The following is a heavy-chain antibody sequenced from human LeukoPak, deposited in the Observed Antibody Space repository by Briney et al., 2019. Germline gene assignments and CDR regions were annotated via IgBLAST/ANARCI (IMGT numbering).Heavy chain of an antibody. CDR3: ASSLGYCSGGSCYSSNFDY. CDR2: IYYSGST. CDR1: GGSISSYY. D-gene: IGHD2-15*01. J-gene: IGHJ4*02. V-gene: IGHV4-59*08. Sequence: SETLSLTCTVSGGSISSYYWSWIRQPPGKGLEWIGYIYYSGSTNYNPSLKSRVTISVDTSKNQFSLKLSSVTAADTAVYYCASSLGYCSGGSCYSSNFDYWGQGTLVTVPS.